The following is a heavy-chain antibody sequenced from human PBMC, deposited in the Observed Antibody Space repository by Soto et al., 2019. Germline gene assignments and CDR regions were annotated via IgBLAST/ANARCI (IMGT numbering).Heavy chain of an antibody. J-gene: IGHJ4*02. D-gene: IGHD6-19*01. CDR2: INSDGSNT. CDR1: GFTFSSCW. Sequence: PGGSLRLSCVVSGFTFSSCWMHWVRQAPGKGLVWVSRINSDGSNTNYADSVKGRFTISRDNAKNSLYLQMNSLRAEDTAVYYCARDRRQWLVPFDYWGQGTLVTVSS. V-gene: IGHV3-74*01. CDR3: ARDRRQWLVPFDY.